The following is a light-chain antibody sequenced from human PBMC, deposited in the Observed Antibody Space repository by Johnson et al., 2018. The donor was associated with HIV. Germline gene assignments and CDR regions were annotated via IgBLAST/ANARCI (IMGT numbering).Light chain of an antibody. J-gene: IGLJ1*01. CDR3: GTGDTSLIAYD. V-gene: IGLV1-51*02. Sequence: QFVLTQPPSVFAPPGQTVTISCAGSSSNIGSNYVSWYQQVPGTAPKLLIYENNKRPSGFPVRFSGSQFGISATLGITGLQPGDEADYYCGTGDTSLIAYDFGTETKVTV. CDR1: SSNIGSNY. CDR2: ENN.